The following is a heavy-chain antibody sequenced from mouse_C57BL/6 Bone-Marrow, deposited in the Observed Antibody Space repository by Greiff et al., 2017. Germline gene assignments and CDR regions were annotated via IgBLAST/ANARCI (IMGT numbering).Heavy chain of an antibody. CDR1: GYTFTSYG. D-gene: IGHD2-5*01. CDR3: ARGYYSNYYAMGY. CDR2: IYPRSGNT. V-gene: IGHV1-81*01. J-gene: IGHJ4*01. Sequence: QVQLKESGAELARPGASVKLSCKASGYTFTSYGISWVKQRTGQGLEWIGEIYPRSGNTYYNEKFKGKATLTADKSSSTAYMELRSLTSEDSAVYFCARGYYSNYYAMGYWGQGTSVTVSS.